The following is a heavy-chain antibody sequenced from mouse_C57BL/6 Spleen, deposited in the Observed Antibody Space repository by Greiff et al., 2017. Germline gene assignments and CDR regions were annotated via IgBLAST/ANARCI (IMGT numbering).Heavy chain of an antibody. D-gene: IGHD2-14*01. Sequence: QVQLQQSGAELVRPGASVTLSCKASGYTFTDYEMHWVKQTPVHGLEWIGAIDPETGGTAYNQKFKGKAILTADKSSSTAYMELRSLTSEDSAVYYCTRLGTYAMDYWGQGTSVTVSS. CDR3: TRLGTYAMDY. CDR1: GYTFTDYE. J-gene: IGHJ4*01. V-gene: IGHV1-15*01. CDR2: IDPETGGT.